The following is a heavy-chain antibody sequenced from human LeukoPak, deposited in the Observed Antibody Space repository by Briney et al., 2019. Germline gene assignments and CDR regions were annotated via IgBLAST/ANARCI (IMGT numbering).Heavy chain of an antibody. V-gene: IGHV4-34*01. Sequence: PSETLSLTCAVYGGSFSGYYWSWIRQPPGKGLEWIGEINHSGSTNYNPSLKSRVTISVDTSKNQFSLKLSSVTTADTAVSYCARGRRLFFSRTSCYTDYWGQGTLVTVSS. J-gene: IGHJ4*02. CDR1: GGSFSGYY. CDR2: INHSGST. D-gene: IGHD2-2*02. CDR3: ARGRRLFFSRTSCYTDY.